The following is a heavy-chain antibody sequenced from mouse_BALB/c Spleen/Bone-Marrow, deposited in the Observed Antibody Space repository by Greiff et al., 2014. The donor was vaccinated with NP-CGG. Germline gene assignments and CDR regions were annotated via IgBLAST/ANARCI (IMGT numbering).Heavy chain of an antibody. D-gene: IGHD1-1*01. CDR2: IWAGGST. J-gene: IGHJ3*01. Sequence: QVQLQQSGPGLVAPSQSLSITCTVSGFSLTSYGVHWVRQPPGKGLEWLGVIWAGGSTNYNSALMSRLSISKDNSKSQAFLKMNILQTDDTAMYYCAREGGYYYGSRVAWFAYWGQGTLVTVSA. CDR1: GFSLTSYG. CDR3: AREGGYYYGSRVAWFAY. V-gene: IGHV2-9*02.